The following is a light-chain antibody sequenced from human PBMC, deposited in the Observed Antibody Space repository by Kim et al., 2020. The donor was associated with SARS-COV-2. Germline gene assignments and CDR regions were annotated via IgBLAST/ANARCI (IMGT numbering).Light chain of an antibody. J-gene: IGKJ2*01. Sequence: DIVMTHSPDSLAVSLGERATINCKSSQSVLYSSNNKNHLAWYQQKPGQPPKLLIYWASTRESGVPDRFTGSGSGTDFTLTISSLQAEDAAVYYCQQFHTASYTFGQGTRLEI. CDR3: QQFHTASYT. CDR1: QSVLYSSNNKNH. CDR2: WAS. V-gene: IGKV4-1*01.